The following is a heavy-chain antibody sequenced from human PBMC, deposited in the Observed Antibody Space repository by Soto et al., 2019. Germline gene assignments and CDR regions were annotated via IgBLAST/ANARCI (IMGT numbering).Heavy chain of an antibody. Sequence: PSETLSLTCSLYSGSLTGYYWSWIRQPPGEGLEWIGEISPSGTTNYSPSPKSRVSISVDTSKNQFSLNLTSLTAADTAVYYCARAPKVSGSAQTRPDFWGQGSLVTVSS. D-gene: IGHD6-6*01. V-gene: IGHV4-34*01. CDR1: SGSLTGYY. J-gene: IGHJ4*02. CDR3: ARAPKVSGSAQTRPDF. CDR2: ISPSGTT.